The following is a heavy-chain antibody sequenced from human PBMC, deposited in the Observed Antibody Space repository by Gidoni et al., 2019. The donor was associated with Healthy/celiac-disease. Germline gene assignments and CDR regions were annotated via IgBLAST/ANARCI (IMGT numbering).Heavy chain of an antibody. V-gene: IGHV4-31*03. CDR2: ISYTGST. CDR1: DGFCSSGGYY. D-gene: IGHD5-18*01. CDR3: ARSVYSYGYGLGY. J-gene: IGHJ4*02. Sequence: QVQLQAWGPGLVKPSQPLSLTCTVPDGFCSSGGYYWSWIRQHPGKGLEWIGYISYTGSTYYHPSLKSRVTISVDTSKNQFSLKLSSVTAADTAVYYCARSVYSYGYGLGYWGQGTLVTVSS.